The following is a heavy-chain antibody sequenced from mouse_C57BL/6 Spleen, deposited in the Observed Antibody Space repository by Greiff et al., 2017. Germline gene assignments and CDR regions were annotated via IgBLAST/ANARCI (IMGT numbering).Heavy chain of an antibody. J-gene: IGHJ4*01. CDR2: ISYDGSN. V-gene: IGHV3-6*01. Sequence: EVQRVESGPGLVKPSQSLSLTCSVTGYSITSGYYWNWIRQFPGNKLEWMGYISYDGSNNYNPSLKNRISITRDTSKNQFFLKLNSVTTEDTATYYCARGDYDESYYAMDYWGQGTSVTVSS. D-gene: IGHD2-4*01. CDR3: ARGDYDESYYAMDY. CDR1: GYSITSGYY.